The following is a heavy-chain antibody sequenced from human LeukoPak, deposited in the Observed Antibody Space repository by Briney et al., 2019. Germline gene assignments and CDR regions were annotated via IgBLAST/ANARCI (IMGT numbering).Heavy chain of an antibody. J-gene: IGHJ4*02. CDR2: ISGSGGST. Sequence: GGSLRLSCAASGLTFSNYAMSWVRQAPGKGLEWVSSISGSGGSTDYADSVKGRFTISRDNSKKTLYLQMNSLRAEDTAVYYCARASDYDSGGYYIGGTFDYWGQGTLVTVSS. CDR3: ARASDYDSGGYYIGGTFDY. CDR1: GLTFSNYA. D-gene: IGHD3-22*01. V-gene: IGHV3-23*01.